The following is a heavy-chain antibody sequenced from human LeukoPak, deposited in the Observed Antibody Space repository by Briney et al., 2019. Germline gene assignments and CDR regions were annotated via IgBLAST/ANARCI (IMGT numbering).Heavy chain of an antibody. V-gene: IGHV4-59*04. Sequence: SETLSLTCTVSGGSISSYYWSWIRQPPGKGLEWIGYIYYSGSTYYNPSLKSRVTISVDTSKNQFSLKLSSVTAADTAVYYCAKTGRITMVRGVIPPILYYFDYWGQGTLVTVSS. CDR3: AKTGRITMVRGVIPPILYYFDY. CDR2: IYYSGST. CDR1: GGSISSYY. J-gene: IGHJ4*02. D-gene: IGHD3-10*01.